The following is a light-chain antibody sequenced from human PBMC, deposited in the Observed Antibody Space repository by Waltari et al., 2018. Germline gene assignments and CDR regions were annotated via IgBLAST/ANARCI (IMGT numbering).Light chain of an antibody. CDR2: DAS. Sequence: EIVLTQSPATLSLSPGESANLTCRASQSVSSSYLAWYQQKPGLAPRLLIYDASSRATGIPDRFSGSGSGTDFTLTISRLEPEDFAVYYCQQYGSSPFTFGPGTKVDIK. V-gene: IGKV3D-20*01. CDR1: QSVSSSY. CDR3: QQYGSSPFT. J-gene: IGKJ3*01.